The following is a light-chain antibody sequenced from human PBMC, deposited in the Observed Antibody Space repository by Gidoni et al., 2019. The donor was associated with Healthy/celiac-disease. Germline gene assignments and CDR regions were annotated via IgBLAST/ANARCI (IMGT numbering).Light chain of an antibody. CDR1: QSISSW. V-gene: IGKV1-5*03. J-gene: IGKJ1*01. CDR3: QQYNSYPWT. Sequence: DIQMTQSLSTLSASVGDRVTSTCRASQSISSWLAWYQQKPGKAPKLLIYKASSLESGVPSRFSGSGSGTEFTLTISSLQPDDFATYYCQQYNSYPWTFGQGTKVEIK. CDR2: KAS.